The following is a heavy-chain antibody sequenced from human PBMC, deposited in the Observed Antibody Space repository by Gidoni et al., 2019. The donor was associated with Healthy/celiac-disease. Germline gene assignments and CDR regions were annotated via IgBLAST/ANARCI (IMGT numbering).Heavy chain of an antibody. CDR3: AKGSEGMDV. V-gene: IGHV3-30*18. J-gene: IGHJ6*02. CDR2: ISYDGSNK. Sequence: QVQLVESGGGVVQPGRSLSLSCAASGFTFSSYGMHWVRQAPGKGLEWVAVISYDGSNKYYADSVKGRFTISRDNSKNTLYLQMNSLRAEDTAVYYCAKGSEGMDVWGQGTTVTVSS. CDR1: GFTFSSYG.